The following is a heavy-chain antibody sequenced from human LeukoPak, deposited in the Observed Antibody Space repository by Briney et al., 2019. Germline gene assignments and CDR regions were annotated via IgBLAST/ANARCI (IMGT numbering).Heavy chain of an antibody. V-gene: IGHV4-59*01. CDR2: IYYSGST. J-gene: IGHJ6*03. CDR3: ARVLAYCGGDCPYYYYYYMDV. CDR1: GGSISSYY. D-gene: IGHD2-21*01. Sequence: SETLSLTCTVSGGSISSYYWSWIRQPPGKGLEWIGYIYYSGSTNYNPSLKSRVTISVDTSKNQFSLKLSSVTAADTAVYYCARVLAYCGGDCPYYYYYYMDVWGKGTTVTVSS.